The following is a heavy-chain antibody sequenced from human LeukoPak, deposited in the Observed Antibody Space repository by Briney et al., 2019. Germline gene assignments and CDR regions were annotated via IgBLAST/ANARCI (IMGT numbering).Heavy chain of an antibody. Sequence: PGRSLRLSCAASGFTFSSYDMHWVRQAPGKGLEWVAVTSYDGSNKKYADSVKGRFTISRDNSKNTLYLQMNSLRAEDTAVYYCAKGAKRVVGATTHWIDPWGQGTLVTVSS. V-gene: IGHV3-30*18. CDR2: TSYDGSNK. J-gene: IGHJ5*02. CDR3: AKGAKRVVGATTHWIDP. D-gene: IGHD1-26*01. CDR1: GFTFSSYD.